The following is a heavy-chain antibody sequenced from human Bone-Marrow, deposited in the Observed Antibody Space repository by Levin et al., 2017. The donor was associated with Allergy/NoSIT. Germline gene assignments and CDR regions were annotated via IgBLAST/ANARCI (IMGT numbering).Heavy chain of an antibody. CDR3: AREEGVLRDNWVDS. D-gene: IGHD3-16*01. CDR1: GFNFSGYE. J-gene: IGHJ5*01. Sequence: GESLKISCAASGFNFSGYEMNWVRQAPGKGLEWVSYISASGNTKHLADSVMGRFSLSRDNAKNSLSLQMNNLRVEDTALYYCAREEGVLRDNWVDSWGQGALVTVSS. CDR2: ISASGNTK. V-gene: IGHV3-48*03.